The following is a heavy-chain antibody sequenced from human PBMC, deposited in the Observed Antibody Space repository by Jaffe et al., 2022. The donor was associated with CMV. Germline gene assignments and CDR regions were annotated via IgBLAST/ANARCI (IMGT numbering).Heavy chain of an antibody. Sequence: EVQLVESGGGLVKPGGSLRLSCAASGFTFSSYSMNWVRQAPGKGLEWVSSISSSSSYIYYADSVKGRFTISRDNAKNSLYLQMNSLRAEDTAVYYCARSGIRYCSSTSCYEDYWGQGTLVTVSS. J-gene: IGHJ4*02. CDR1: GFTFSSYS. D-gene: IGHD2-2*01. V-gene: IGHV3-21*01. CDR2: ISSSSSYI. CDR3: ARSGIRYCSSTSCYEDY.